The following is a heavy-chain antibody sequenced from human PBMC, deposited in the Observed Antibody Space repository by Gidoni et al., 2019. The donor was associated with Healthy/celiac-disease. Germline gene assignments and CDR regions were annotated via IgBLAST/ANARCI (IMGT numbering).Heavy chain of an antibody. V-gene: IGHV3-30-3*01. CDR3: ARDRWDIVVVPAAHDAFDI. D-gene: IGHD2-2*01. CDR2: ISYDGSNK. Sequence: QVQLVESGGGVAQPGRSLILSCAASAFTFSSYAMPWVRQAPGKGLEWVAVISYDGSNKYYTDSVKGRFTISRDNSKNTLYLQMNSLRAEDTAVYYCARDRWDIVVVPAAHDAFDIWGQGTMVTVSS. J-gene: IGHJ3*02. CDR1: AFTFSSYA.